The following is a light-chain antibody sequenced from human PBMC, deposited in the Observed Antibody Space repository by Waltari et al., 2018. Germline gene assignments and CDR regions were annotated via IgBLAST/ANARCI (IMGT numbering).Light chain of an antibody. J-gene: IGKJ3*01. CDR2: RAS. CDR3: QQCNTFSFN. CDR1: QSINDL. V-gene: IGKV1-5*03. Sequence: DVQMTQSPSSLSASVGDRITMTCRASQSINDLLAWYQQKPGKATRLLIQRASILESGVPSRFSGSGSGTEFTLTINGLQPDDFGTYYCQQCNTFSFNFGPGTTV.